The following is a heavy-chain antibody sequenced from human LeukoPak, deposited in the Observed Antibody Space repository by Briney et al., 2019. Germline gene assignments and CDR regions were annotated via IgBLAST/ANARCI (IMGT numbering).Heavy chain of an antibody. J-gene: IGHJ3*02. D-gene: IGHD1-26*01. CDR2: ISGSGGST. V-gene: IGHV3-23*01. Sequence: GGTLSLSCVASGFTFSSYAMSWVRQAPGKGLEWVSAISGSGGSTYYADSVGGRFANSTDNAKKTLYLQMNSLRVEDTAVYYCVAVVGTTIAAFGIWGQGTMVTVSS. CDR3: VAVVGTTIAAFGI. CDR1: GFTFSSYA.